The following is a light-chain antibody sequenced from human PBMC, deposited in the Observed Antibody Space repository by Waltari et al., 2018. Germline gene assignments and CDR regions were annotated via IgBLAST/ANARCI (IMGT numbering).Light chain of an antibody. CDR3: RQYNNWLGK. V-gene: IGKV3-15*01. Sequence: EIVMTQSPATLSVFPGERATLSCRASQSIRSNLAWYQPTPGQAPRLLIYGASTMATSIPARFSGSVSGTEFTLTISSLQSEDFAVYFCRQYNNWLGKFDQGTKVEIK. CDR2: GAS. J-gene: IGKJ1*01. CDR1: QSIRSN.